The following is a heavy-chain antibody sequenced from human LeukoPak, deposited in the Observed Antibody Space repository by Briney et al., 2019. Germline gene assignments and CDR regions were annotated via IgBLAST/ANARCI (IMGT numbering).Heavy chain of an antibody. V-gene: IGHV4-59*11. CDR3: ARGVTYYDILTGYSPGAFDI. CDR2: IYYSGST. Sequence: SETLSLTCSVSGGSISSHYWSWIRQPPGKGLEWIGYIYYSGSTNYNPSLKSRVTISVDTSKNQFSLKLSSVTAADTAVYYCARGVTYYDILTGYSPGAFDIWGQGTMVTVSS. CDR1: GGSISSHY. J-gene: IGHJ3*02. D-gene: IGHD3-9*01.